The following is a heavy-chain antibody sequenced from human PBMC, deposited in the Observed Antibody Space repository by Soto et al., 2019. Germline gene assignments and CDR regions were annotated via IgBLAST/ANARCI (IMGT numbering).Heavy chain of an antibody. CDR2: INLNTGGS. V-gene: IGHV1-2*02. CDR1: GYTFSNYF. J-gene: IGHJ6*02. D-gene: IGHD2-21*02. CDR3: ARGTLAGTAPADLCDYSMDV. Sequence: QVQLVQSGAEVRKPGASVKVSCKASGYTFSNYFIHWVRQAPGHGLNSLGWINLNTGGSISAQSFRGRVTITCDTSLITAFMNLSSLTTDDTAIYFGARGTLAGTAPADLCDYSMDVGGQGTTVTVS.